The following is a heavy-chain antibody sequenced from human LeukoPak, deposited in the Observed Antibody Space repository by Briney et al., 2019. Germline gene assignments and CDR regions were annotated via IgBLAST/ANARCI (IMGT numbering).Heavy chain of an antibody. V-gene: IGHV3-23*01. Sequence: GGALRLSCAASGFTFSSYAMSRVRQAPGKGLEWVSAIRDSGSSTHYADSVKGRFTTSRDNSKNTLFLQMNSLRAEDTAIYYCAKYGPQDSGSSHFDYWGQGALVTVSS. CDR2: IRDSGSST. D-gene: IGHD1-26*01. CDR3: AKYGPQDSGSSHFDY. CDR1: GFTFSSYA. J-gene: IGHJ4*02.